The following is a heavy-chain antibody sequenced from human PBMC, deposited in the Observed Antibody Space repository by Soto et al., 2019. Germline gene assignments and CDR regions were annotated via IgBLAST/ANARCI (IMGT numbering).Heavy chain of an antibody. CDR3: VREGRGCFDF. Sequence: PGGSLSLSCAASGFIFTNYAMNWVRQAPGKGLEWVSVIGGRGNSSYYADSVQGRFTISRDNTNKTLSLQMSSLTADDTALYYCVREGRGCFDFWGRGTMVTVSS. CDR2: IGGRGNSS. V-gene: IGHV3-23*01. D-gene: IGHD6-19*01. CDR1: GFIFTNYA. J-gene: IGHJ3*01.